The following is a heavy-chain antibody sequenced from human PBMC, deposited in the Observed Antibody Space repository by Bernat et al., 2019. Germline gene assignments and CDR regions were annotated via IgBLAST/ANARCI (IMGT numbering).Heavy chain of an antibody. CDR2: IGGSGITT. J-gene: IGHJ5*02. CDR3: AKRLQGSSTWYLFDP. D-gene: IGHD6-13*01. CDR1: GFTFSNNA. V-gene: IGHV3-23*01. Sequence: EVQLLESGGGLVQPGGSLRLSCAASGFTFSNNAMTWVRQAPGKGLEWVSTIGGSGITTYYADSVKGRFTISRDNPKNTLYLQMNSLRAEDTAVYYCAKRLQGSSTWYLFDPWGQGTLVTVSS.